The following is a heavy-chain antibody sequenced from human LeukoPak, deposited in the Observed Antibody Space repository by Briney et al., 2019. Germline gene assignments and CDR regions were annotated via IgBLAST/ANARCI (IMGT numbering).Heavy chain of an antibody. J-gene: IGHJ4*02. CDR2: INHSGST. Sequence: SETLSLTCAVYGGSFSGYYWSWIRQPPGKGLEWIGEINHSGSTNYNPSLKSRVTISVDTSKTQFSLKLSSVTAADTAVYYCARGTTVTTWSNWGQGTLVTVSS. CDR1: GGSFSGYY. CDR3: ARGTTVTTWSN. D-gene: IGHD4-17*01. V-gene: IGHV4-34*01.